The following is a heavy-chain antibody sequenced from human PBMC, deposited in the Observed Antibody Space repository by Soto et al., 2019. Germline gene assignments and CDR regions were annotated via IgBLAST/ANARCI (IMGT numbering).Heavy chain of an antibody. CDR1: GGSFSGYY. J-gene: IGHJ4*02. CDR2: INHSGST. CDR3: AGPSSDCGGDCYYFDH. V-gene: IGHV4-34*01. D-gene: IGHD2-21*02. Sequence: SETLSLTCALYGGSFSGYYWSWIRQPPGKGLEWIGEINHSGSTNYNPSLKSRVTISVDTSKNQFSLKLSSVTAADTAVYYCAGPSSDCGGDCYYFDHWGQGALVTVSS.